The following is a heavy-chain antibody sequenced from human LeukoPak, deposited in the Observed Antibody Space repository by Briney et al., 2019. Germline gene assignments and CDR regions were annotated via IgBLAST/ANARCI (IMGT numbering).Heavy chain of an antibody. V-gene: IGHV4-59*11. D-gene: IGHD6-19*01. CDR3: AREGYSSGWNDY. CDR2: IYYSGTT. J-gene: IGHJ4*02. Sequence: SETLSLTCSVFGGSISSHYWSWIRQPPGKGPEWIGYIYYSGTTNYNPSLNSRVTISVDMSKNQFSLKLRSFTAADTAVYYCAREGYSSGWNDYWGQGTLVTVSS. CDR1: GGSISSHY.